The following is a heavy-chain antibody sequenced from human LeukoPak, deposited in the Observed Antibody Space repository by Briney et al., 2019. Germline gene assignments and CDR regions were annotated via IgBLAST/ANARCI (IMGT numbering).Heavy chain of an antibody. Sequence: ASVKVSCKASGYGFSEVYCNWVRQAPGQGLEWMGWINPHSGATNYAQRFQGRVSMDASFDTAYMELSRLTSDDTAVYYCATSSSVTHTRDPWGQGTLVTVSS. CDR3: ATSSSVTHTRDP. V-gene: IGHV1-2*02. CDR2: INPHSGAT. D-gene: IGHD5/OR15-5a*01. CDR1: GYGFSEVY. J-gene: IGHJ5*02.